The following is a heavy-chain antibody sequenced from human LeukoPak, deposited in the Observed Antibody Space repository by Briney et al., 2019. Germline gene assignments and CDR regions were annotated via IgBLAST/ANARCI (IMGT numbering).Heavy chain of an antibody. CDR2: IYHSGGT. V-gene: IGHV4-38-2*02. Sequence: NPSETLSLTCTVSGYSIRSGYYWGWIRQPPGKGLEWIGSIYHSGGTYYNPSLKSRVTISVDTSKNQFSLKLSSVTAADTAVYYCARHRSGWLQSSFDYWGQGTLVTVSS. CDR1: GYSIRSGYY. CDR3: ARHRSGWLQSSFDY. D-gene: IGHD5-24*01. J-gene: IGHJ4*02.